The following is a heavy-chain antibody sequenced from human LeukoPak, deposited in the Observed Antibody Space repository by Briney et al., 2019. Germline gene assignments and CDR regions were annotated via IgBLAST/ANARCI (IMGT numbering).Heavy chain of an antibody. D-gene: IGHD5-12*01. CDR2: TYYSGST. Sequence: PSETLSLTCTVSGGSISSYYWSWIRQPPGKGLEWIGYTYYSGSTNYNPSLKSRVTISVDTSKNQFSLKLSSVTAADTAVYYCAREGIVATIGDAFDIWGQGTMVTVSS. J-gene: IGHJ3*02. CDR3: AREGIVATIGDAFDI. CDR1: GGSISSYY. V-gene: IGHV4-59*01.